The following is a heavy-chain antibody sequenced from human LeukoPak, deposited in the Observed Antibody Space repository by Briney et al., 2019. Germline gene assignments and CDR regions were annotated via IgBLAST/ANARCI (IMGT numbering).Heavy chain of an antibody. CDR1: GGSFSGYY. CDR3: ARAGIVVVPAGFDY. CDR2: INHSGST. D-gene: IGHD2-2*01. J-gene: IGHJ4*02. Sequence: PSETLSLTCAVYGGSFSGYYWSWIRQPPGKGLEWIGEINHSGSTNYNPSLKSRVIISVDTSKNQFSLKLSSVTAADTAVYYCARAGIVVVPAGFDYWGQGTLVTVSS. V-gene: IGHV4-34*01.